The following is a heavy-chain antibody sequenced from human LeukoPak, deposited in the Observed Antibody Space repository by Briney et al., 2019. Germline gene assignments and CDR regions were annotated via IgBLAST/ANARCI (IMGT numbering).Heavy chain of an antibody. CDR1: GFKFDDYT. D-gene: IGHD1-26*01. CDR2: MSWNSDYT. CDR3: AKDCQGIVGATQIDF. J-gene: IGHJ4*02. V-gene: IGHV3-43*01. Sequence: GGSLRLSCAVSGFKFDDYTMHWVRRAPGKGLEWVSLMSWNSDYTSYADSVKGRFTISRDNSKNSLYLQMNSLRTEDTASYYCAKDCQGIVGATQIDFSGQGTLVTVSS.